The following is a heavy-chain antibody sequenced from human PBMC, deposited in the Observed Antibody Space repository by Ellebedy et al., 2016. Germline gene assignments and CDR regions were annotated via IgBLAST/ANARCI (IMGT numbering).Heavy chain of an antibody. Sequence: GESLKISXAASGFIFSVTGMTWIRQAPGKGLEWVATIVSSGRETYYADPLKGRFTISRDNAKNSVYLQMNSLRGEDTAVYYCRVGHYSNVWGQGTRVTVSS. CDR1: GFIFSVTG. D-gene: IGHD2-15*01. CDR2: IVSSGRET. J-gene: IGHJ4*02. CDR3: RVGHYSNV. V-gene: IGHV3-21*04.